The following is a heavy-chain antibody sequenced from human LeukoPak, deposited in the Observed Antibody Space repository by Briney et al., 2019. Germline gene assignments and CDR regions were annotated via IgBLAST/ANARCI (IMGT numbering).Heavy chain of an antibody. CDR3: AGSNDFWSGYQYGMDV. CDR2: IYYSGST. CDR1: GGSISFYY. J-gene: IGHJ6*02. Sequence: SETLSLTCTVSGGSISFYYWRWIRQPPGKGLEWIGYIYYSGSTNYNPSLKSRVTISVDTSKNQFSLKLSSVTAADTAVYYCAGSNDFWSGYQYGMDVWGQGTTVTVSS. V-gene: IGHV4-59*01. D-gene: IGHD3-3*01.